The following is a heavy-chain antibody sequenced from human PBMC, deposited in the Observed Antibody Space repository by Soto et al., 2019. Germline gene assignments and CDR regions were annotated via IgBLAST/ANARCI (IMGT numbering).Heavy chain of an antibody. V-gene: IGHV1-69*13. D-gene: IGHD3-22*01. J-gene: IGHJ6*02. CDR1: GGTFSSYA. CDR2: IIPIFGTA. CDR3: AISRGLYYYDSSGYPPEGMDV. Sequence: SVKVSCKASGGTFSSYAISWVRQAPGQGLEWMGGIIPIFGTANYAQKFQGRVTITADESTSTAYMELSSLRSEDTAVYYCAISRGLYYYDSSGYPPEGMDVWGQGTTVTVS.